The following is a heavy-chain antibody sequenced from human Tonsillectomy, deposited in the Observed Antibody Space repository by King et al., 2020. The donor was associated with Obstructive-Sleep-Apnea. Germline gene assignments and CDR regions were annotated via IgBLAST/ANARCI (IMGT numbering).Heavy chain of an antibody. CDR2: ISAYNGNT. V-gene: IGHV1-18*01. CDR1: GYTFTNYG. J-gene: IGHJ6*02. CDR3: ARVGGGYNLDFYYGMDV. Sequence: LVQSGAEVKKPGASVKVSCKASGYTFTNYGITWVRQAPGQGPEGMGWISAYNGNTNYARKLQGRVTMTTDTSRSTPYMELRSLRSDDTAVYYCARVGGGYNLDFYYGMDVWGQGTTVTVSS. D-gene: IGHD5-24*01.